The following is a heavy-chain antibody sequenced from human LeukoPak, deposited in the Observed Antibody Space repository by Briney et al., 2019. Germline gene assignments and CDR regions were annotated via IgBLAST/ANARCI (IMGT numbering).Heavy chain of an antibody. J-gene: IGHJ4*02. D-gene: IGHD3-3*01. CDR1: GASITSGGYY. CDR2: IYYSGST. CDR3: ARGPYYDFWSGYPFFDF. V-gene: IGHV4-31*03. Sequence: PSETLSLTCTVSGASITSGGYYWSWIRQHPGKGLECIGYIYYSGSTYYNPSLKSRVTISVDTSKNQFSLELSSVTAADTAVYYCARGPYYDFWSGYPFFDFWGQGTLVTVSS.